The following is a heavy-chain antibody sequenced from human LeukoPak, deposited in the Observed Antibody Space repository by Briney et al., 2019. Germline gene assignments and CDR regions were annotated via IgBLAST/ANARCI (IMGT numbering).Heavy chain of an antibody. CDR2: IAANGNDK. J-gene: IGHJ4*02. CDR3: AREGFFQFDN. Sequence: PGGSLRLSCAASGFTFRKYWMAWVRQAPGRGLEWVATIAANGNDKDYEDALQGRFTISRDNTRNSLSLRIDSLRAEDTAQYYFAREGFFQFDNWGQGALVTVSS. CDR1: GFTFRKYW. V-gene: IGHV3-7*03.